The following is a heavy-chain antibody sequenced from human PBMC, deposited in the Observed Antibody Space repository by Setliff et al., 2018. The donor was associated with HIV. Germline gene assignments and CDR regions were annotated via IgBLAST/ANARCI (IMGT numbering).Heavy chain of an antibody. CDR2: ISYDGSNK. D-gene: IGHD3-22*01. Sequence: GGSLRLSCAASGFSFRNFGMHWVRQSPGKGLEWVADISYDGSNKYYADSVKGRFTISRDNSKNTLYLQMNSLRAEDTAVYYCARSVIGYYYYGMDVWGQGTLVTVSS. J-gene: IGHJ6*02. V-gene: IGHV3-30*03. CDR3: ARSVIGYYYYGMDV. CDR1: GFSFRNFG.